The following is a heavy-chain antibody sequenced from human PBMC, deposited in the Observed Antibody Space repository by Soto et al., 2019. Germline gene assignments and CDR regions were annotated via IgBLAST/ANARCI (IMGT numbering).Heavy chain of an antibody. J-gene: IGHJ5*02. D-gene: IGHD4-17*01. V-gene: IGHV1-69*02. CDR3: ARTGLTETTHWVDP. Sequence: QVQLVQSGAEVKKPGSSVKVSCKASGCTFSSYTISWVRQAPGQGLEWIGRIIPILGRANYAQKFQGRDTLTADKATSTAYLELSRLRSEDTAVYYCARTGLTETTHWVDPWGQGTLVTVSS. CDR2: IIPILGRA. CDR1: GCTFSSYT.